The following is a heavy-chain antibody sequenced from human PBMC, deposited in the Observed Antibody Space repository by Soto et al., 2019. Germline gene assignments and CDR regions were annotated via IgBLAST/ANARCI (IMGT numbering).Heavy chain of an antibody. CDR3: ARSIVVVTAADY. Sequence: QVHLVQSGAAVKKPGASVKVFCKASGYTFTSYAMHWVRQAPGQRLEWMGWINAGNGNTKYSQKFQGRVTITRDTSASTAYMELSSLRSEDTAVYYCARSIVVVTAADYWGQGTLVTVSS. CDR1: GYTFTSYA. V-gene: IGHV1-3*01. D-gene: IGHD2-21*02. J-gene: IGHJ4*02. CDR2: INAGNGNT.